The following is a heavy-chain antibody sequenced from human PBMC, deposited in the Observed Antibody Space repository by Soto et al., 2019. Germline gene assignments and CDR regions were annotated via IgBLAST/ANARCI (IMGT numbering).Heavy chain of an antibody. CDR1: GYFFTSYS. Sequence: QVQLVQSGAEVKKPGASVKVSCKASGYFFTSYSMHWVRQAPRQGLEWMGVINPSVGSTSHAQKFQGRVTMPRDTSTCTVYMRVSSLRFAVPAVYYCAGEYAERSDFESSGGFDSWGRGTLVTVSS. D-gene: IGHD3-22*01. CDR2: INPSVGST. J-gene: IGHJ4*02. CDR3: AGEYAERSDFESSGGFDS. V-gene: IGHV1-46*01.